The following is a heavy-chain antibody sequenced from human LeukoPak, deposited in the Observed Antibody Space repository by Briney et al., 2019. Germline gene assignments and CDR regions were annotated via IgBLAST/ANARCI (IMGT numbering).Heavy chain of an antibody. CDR3: ARDRRYDSADPVGFDH. CDR1: GFTFSSYS. J-gene: IGHJ4*02. Sequence: PGGSLRLSCAASGFTFSSYSMNWVRQAPGKGLEWISYISSSGSTIYYADSVKGRFTISRDNARDSLYLQMNSLRAEDTAVYYCARDRRYDSADPVGFDHWGQGTLVTVSS. V-gene: IGHV3-48*04. D-gene: IGHD6-19*01. CDR2: ISSSGSTI.